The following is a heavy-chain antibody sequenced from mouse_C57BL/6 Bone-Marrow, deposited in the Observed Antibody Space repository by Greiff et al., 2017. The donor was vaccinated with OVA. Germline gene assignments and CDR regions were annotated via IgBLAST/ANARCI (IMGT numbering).Heavy chain of an antibody. D-gene: IGHD1-1*02. Sequence: EVQVVESGGDLVKPGGSLKLSCAASGFTFSSYGMSWVRQTPDKRLEWVATISSGGSYTYYPDSVKGRFTISRDNAKNTLYLQMSSLKAEDTAMYYCARLPGWEAMDYWGQGTSVTVSS. CDR3: ARLPGWEAMDY. V-gene: IGHV5-6*01. CDR1: GFTFSSYG. CDR2: ISSGGSYT. J-gene: IGHJ4*01.